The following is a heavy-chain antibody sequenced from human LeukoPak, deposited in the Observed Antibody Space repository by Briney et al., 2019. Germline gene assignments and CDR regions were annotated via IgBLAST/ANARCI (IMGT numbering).Heavy chain of an antibody. CDR1: GGSISSYY. D-gene: IGHD6-13*01. V-gene: IGHV4-59*01. Sequence: SETLSLTCTVSGGSISSYYWSWIRQPPGKALEWIGYNYYSGSTNYNPSLRSRVTISLDTSKNQFSLRLSSVTAADTAVYYCASYASTWARFDYWGQGTLVSVSS. CDR3: ASYASTWARFDY. J-gene: IGHJ4*02. CDR2: NYYSGST.